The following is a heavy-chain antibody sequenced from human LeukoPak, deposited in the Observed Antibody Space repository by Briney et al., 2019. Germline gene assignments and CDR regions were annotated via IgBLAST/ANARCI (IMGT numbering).Heavy chain of an antibody. V-gene: IGHV3-23*01. CDR2: ISGGASRT. CDR3: AKGGGRGDYDLTGRFSTHFDY. J-gene: IGHJ4*02. Sequence: HTGGSLRLSCAASGFIFHTYAMSWVRQAPGKGPVWVSAISGGASRTYYADSVTGRFTISRDNSKNTLYLQMNSLRGEDTAVYFCAKGGGRGDYDLTGRFSTHFDYWGQGTLVVVSS. CDR1: GFIFHTYA. D-gene: IGHD4-17*01.